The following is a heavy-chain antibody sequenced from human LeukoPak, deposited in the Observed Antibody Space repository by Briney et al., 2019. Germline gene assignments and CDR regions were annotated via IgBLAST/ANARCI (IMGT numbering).Heavy chain of an antibody. CDR1: GFTFSSYS. D-gene: IGHD5-24*01. J-gene: IGHJ4*02. CDR2: ISSSSSYI. CDR3: ARLRERWLPLFDY. V-gene: IGHV3-21*01. Sequence: GGSLRLSCAASGFTFSSYSMNWVRQAPGKGLEWVSSISSSSSYIYYADSVKGRFTISRDNAKNSLYLQMNSLRAEDTAVYYCARLRERWLPLFDYWGQGTLVTVSS.